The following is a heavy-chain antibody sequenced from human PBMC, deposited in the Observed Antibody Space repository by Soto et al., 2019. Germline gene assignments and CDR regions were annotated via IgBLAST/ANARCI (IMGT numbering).Heavy chain of an antibody. CDR1: GGSISSSSYY. D-gene: IGHD3-16*01. J-gene: IGHJ4*02. V-gene: IGHV4-39*01. CDR2: IYYSGST. CDR3: ATSTTGGTPGGYFDY. Sequence: SETLSLTCTVSGGSISSSSYYWCWIRQPPGKGLEWIGSIYYSGSTYYNPSLKSRVTISVDTSKNQFSLKLSSVTAADTAVYYCATSTTGGTPGGYFDYWGQGTLVTVSS.